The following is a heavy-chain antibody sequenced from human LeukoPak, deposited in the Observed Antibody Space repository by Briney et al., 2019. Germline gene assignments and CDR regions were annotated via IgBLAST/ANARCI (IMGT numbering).Heavy chain of an antibody. CDR2: IYPGDSDT. D-gene: IGHD6-6*01. Sequence: GESLKISCKGSGYSFTSYWIGWVRQLPGKGLEWMGIIYPGDSDTRYSPSFQGQVTISADKSISTAYLQWSSLKASDTAMYYCARPSDSSSDPFDYWGQGTRVTVSS. V-gene: IGHV5-51*01. CDR1: GYSFTSYW. J-gene: IGHJ4*02. CDR3: ARPSDSSSDPFDY.